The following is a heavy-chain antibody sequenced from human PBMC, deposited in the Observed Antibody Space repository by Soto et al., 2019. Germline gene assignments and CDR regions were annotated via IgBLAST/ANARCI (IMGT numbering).Heavy chain of an antibody. CDR1: GFTFSDHY. Sequence: EVQLVESGGDLVQPGGSLRLSCAASGFTFSDHYMDWVRQAPGKGLEWVGRTRNKANSYTTEYAASVKGRFTISRDDSKNSLYLQMNSLKTADTAVYYCARVLTSSGGYYFDYWGQGTLVTVS. CDR2: TRNKANSYTT. V-gene: IGHV3-72*01. CDR3: ARVLTSSGGYYFDY. D-gene: IGHD3-16*01. J-gene: IGHJ4*02.